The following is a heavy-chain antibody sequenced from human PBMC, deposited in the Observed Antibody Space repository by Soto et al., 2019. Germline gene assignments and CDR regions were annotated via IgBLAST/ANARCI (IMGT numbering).Heavy chain of an antibody. CDR3: AKDVFSSGSQLFDY. J-gene: IGHJ4*02. CDR1: GFTFSSYA. D-gene: IGHD6-19*01. Sequence: GGSLRLSCAASGFTFSSYAMSWVRQAPGKWLEWVSAISGSGGSTYYADSVKGRFTISRDNSKNTLYLQMNSLRAEDTAVYYCAKDVFSSGSQLFDYWGQGXLVTVYS. V-gene: IGHV3-23*01. CDR2: ISGSGGST.